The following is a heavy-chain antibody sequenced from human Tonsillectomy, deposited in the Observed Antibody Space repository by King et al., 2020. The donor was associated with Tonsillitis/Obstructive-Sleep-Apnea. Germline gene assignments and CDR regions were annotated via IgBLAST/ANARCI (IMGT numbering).Heavy chain of an antibody. Sequence: HVQLQQWGAGLLKPSETLSLTCGVYGGSFSGYYWSWIRQPPGKGLEWSGEINHSGSTDYNSSLKSRVTISRDTSKNQFSLRLTSVTAADTAVYYCGTNAGDYYYYMDVWGKGTTVTVSS. CDR3: GTNAGDYYYYMDV. D-gene: IGHD2-2*01. V-gene: IGHV4-34*01. CDR1: GGSFSGYY. J-gene: IGHJ6*03. CDR2: INHSGST.